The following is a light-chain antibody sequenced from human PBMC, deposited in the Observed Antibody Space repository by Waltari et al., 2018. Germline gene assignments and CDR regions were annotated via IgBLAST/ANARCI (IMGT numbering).Light chain of an antibody. Sequence: EVVLTQSPGTLSLSPGERATLSCRASQSVGKYIVWYQQRPGQALRLLIYAASTRATGIPDRFSGSGSGTDFSLTISRLEPEDFAVYYCQNHERLPATFGQGTKVEI. CDR3: QNHERLPAT. CDR1: QSVGKY. V-gene: IGKV3-20*01. CDR2: AAS. J-gene: IGKJ1*01.